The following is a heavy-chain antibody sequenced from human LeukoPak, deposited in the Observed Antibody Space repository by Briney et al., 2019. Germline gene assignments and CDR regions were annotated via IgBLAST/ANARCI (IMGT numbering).Heavy chain of an antibody. CDR1: GYSFATYW. CDR3: ARPPSRGYSSSFEY. J-gene: IGHJ4*02. D-gene: IGHD2-2*03. CDR2: IYPDESNI. V-gene: IGHV5-51*01. Sequence: GESLKISCKGSGYSFATYWIAWVRQMPGKGREWMGIIYPDESNIRYSPSFQGQVTISADKSISTAYLQWSSLKASDTAMYYCARPPSRGYSSSFEYWGQGTLVTVSS.